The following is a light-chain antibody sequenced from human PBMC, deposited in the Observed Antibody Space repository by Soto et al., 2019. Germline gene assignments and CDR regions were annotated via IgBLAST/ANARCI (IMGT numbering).Light chain of an antibody. CDR3: QQYASSPPIT. J-gene: IGKJ5*01. Sequence: EIVLTQSACALSLSPGERATLSCRASQSVSSSYLAWYQQKPGQAPRLLIYGASSRATGIPDRFSGSGSGTDFTLTISRLEPEDFAVYYCQQYASSPPITFGQGRLLEIK. CDR1: QSVSSSY. CDR2: GAS. V-gene: IGKV3-20*01.